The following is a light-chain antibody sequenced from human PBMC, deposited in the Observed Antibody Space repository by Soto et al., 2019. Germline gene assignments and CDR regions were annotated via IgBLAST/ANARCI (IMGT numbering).Light chain of an antibody. CDR1: QSISSY. J-gene: IGKJ5*01. CDR2: AAS. CDR3: QQTYSTPPIT. Sequence: DIQMTQSPSSLSASVGDTVTLTCRASQSISSYLNWYQQKPGKGPKVLIYAASSLQSGVPSRFSGSGSGTAFTLTISSLQPEDFATYYCQQTYSTPPITFGQGTRLENK. V-gene: IGKV1-39*01.